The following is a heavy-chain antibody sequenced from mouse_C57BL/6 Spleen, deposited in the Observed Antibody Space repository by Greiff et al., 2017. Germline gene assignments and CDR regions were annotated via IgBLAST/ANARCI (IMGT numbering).Heavy chain of an antibody. D-gene: IGHD2-13*01. CDR3: AGDPAWFAY. CDR1: GYTFTSYW. CDR2: IHPNSGST. J-gene: IGHJ3*01. Sequence: QVQLQQPGAELVKPGASVKLSCKASGYTFTSYWMPWVKQRPGQGLEWIGMIHPNSGSTNYNEKFKSKATLTVDKSSSTAYMQLSSLTSEDSAIYYCAGDPAWFAYWGKGTLVTVSA. V-gene: IGHV1-64*01.